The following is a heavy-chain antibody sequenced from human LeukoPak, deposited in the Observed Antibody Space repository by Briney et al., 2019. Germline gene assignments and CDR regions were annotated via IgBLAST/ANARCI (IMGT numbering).Heavy chain of an antibody. D-gene: IGHD5-24*01. CDR1: GFSFDKHT. Sequence: GGSLRLSCVASGFSFDKHTMYWVRQAPGMGLEFVSSINSVGGAIFYGSSVKDRFTISRDNSKNMLYLQMGSLRVEDMAVYYCARVGDGSSYDLWGQGTLLTVSS. CDR2: INSVGGAI. V-gene: IGHV3-64*01. CDR3: ARVGDGSSYDL. J-gene: IGHJ5*02.